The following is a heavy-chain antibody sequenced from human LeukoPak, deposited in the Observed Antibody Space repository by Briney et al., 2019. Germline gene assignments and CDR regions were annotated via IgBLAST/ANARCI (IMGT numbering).Heavy chain of an antibody. CDR3: ARVKGVFYGSGSLIDY. V-gene: IGHV3-30-3*01. D-gene: IGHD3-10*01. J-gene: IGHJ4*02. Sequence: GGSLRLSCAASGFTFSSYAMHWVRQAPGKGLEWVAVISYDGSNKYYADSVKGRFTISRDNSKNTLYLQMNSLRAEDTAVYYCARVKGVFYGSGSLIDYWGQGTLVTVSS. CDR2: ISYDGSNK. CDR1: GFTFSSYA.